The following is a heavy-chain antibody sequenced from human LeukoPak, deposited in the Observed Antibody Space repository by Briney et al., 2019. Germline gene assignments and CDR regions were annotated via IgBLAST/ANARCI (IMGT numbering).Heavy chain of an antibody. CDR1: GDSISSYY. D-gene: IGHD3-10*01. J-gene: IGHJ4*02. V-gene: IGHV4-59*01. Sequence: KSSETLSLTCTVSGDSISSYYWSWIRQPPGKGLEWIGYIYYSGSTNYNPSLKSRVTISVDTSKNQFSLKLRTVTLADTAVYYCARAGYYASGSYPLSDYWGQGTLVTVSS. CDR3: ARAGYYASGSYPLSDY. CDR2: IYYSGST.